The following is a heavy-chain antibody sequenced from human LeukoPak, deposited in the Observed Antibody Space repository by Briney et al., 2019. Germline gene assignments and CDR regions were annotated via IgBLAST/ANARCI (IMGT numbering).Heavy chain of an antibody. CDR3: ARDRTAAAGTPRDFDY. V-gene: IGHV3-7*03. CDR2: IKQDGSEK. D-gene: IGHD6-13*01. J-gene: IGHJ4*02. Sequence: GGSLRLSCAASGFTFSWYWMTWVRQAPGRGLERVADIKQDGSEKYYVDSVKGRFTISRDNAKNSLYLQMNSLRADDTAVYYCARDRTAAAGTPRDFDYWGQGTLVTVSS. CDR1: GFTFSWYW.